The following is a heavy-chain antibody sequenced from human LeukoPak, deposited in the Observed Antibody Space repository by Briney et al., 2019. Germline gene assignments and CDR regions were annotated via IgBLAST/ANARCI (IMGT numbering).Heavy chain of an antibody. CDR2: INPNSGGT. CDR1: GYTFTGYY. J-gene: IGHJ6*03. Sequence: ASVKVSCKASGYTFTGYYMHWVRQAPGQGLEWMGRINPNSGGTNYAQKFQGRVTMTRDTSISTAYMELSRLRSDDTAVYYCAREVDYGDPNYYYYYMDVWGKETTVTVSS. D-gene: IGHD4-17*01. V-gene: IGHV1-2*06. CDR3: AREVDYGDPNYYYYYMDV.